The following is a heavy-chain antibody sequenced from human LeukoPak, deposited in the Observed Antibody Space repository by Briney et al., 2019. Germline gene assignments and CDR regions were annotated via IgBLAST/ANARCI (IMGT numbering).Heavy chain of an antibody. J-gene: IGHJ4*02. D-gene: IGHD6-19*01. CDR1: GFTFSDYY. V-gene: IGHV3-23*01. Sequence: GGSLRLSCAASGFTFSDYYMSWIRQAPGKGLEWVSAISGSGGSTYYADSVKGRFTISRDNSKNTLYLQMNSLRAEDTAVYYCAKDYGWYYFDYWGQGTLVTVSS. CDR2: ISGSGGST. CDR3: AKDYGWYYFDY.